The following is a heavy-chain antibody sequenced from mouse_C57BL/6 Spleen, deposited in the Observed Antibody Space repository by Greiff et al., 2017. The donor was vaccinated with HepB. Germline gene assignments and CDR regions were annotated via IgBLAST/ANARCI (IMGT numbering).Heavy chain of an antibody. CDR1: GFTFSSYA. CDR2: ISSGGDYI. D-gene: IGHD2-3*01. Sequence: EVKLMESGEGLVKPGGSLKLSCAASGFTFSSYAMSWVRQTPEKRLEWVGYISSGGDYIYYADTVKGRFTMSRDNARNTLYLQMSSLKSEDTAMYYCRRRDGYYAMDYWGQGTSVTVSS. CDR3: RRRDGYYAMDY. V-gene: IGHV5-9-1*02. J-gene: IGHJ4*01.